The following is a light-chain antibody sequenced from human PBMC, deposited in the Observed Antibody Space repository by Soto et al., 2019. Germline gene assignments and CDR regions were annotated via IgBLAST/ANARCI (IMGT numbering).Light chain of an antibody. Sequence: DIQMTQSPSSLSASVGDRVTITCRASQTIAVYLNWYQQKPGKAPRLLIYATSSLQSGVPSRFCGSGSGTDFTLTISSLQPEDFATYYCQQSFSTPGTFGQGTKVDIK. J-gene: IGKJ1*01. CDR3: QQSFSTPGT. CDR1: QTIAVY. V-gene: IGKV1-39*01. CDR2: ATS.